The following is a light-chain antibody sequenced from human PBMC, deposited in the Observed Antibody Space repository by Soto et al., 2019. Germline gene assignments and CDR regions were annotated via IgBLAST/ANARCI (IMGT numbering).Light chain of an antibody. V-gene: IGLV2-23*02. J-gene: IGLJ2*01. CDR1: SNDIGGYNL. CDR2: EAS. Sequence: QLVLTQPASVSGSPGQSITISCTGTSNDIGGYNLVSWYQQHPGKAPKLIIYEASERPSGVSDRFSGSRSGNTASLTISTLQAEDEADYSCCSFAGGATFVFGGGTKLTVL. CDR3: CSFAGGATFV.